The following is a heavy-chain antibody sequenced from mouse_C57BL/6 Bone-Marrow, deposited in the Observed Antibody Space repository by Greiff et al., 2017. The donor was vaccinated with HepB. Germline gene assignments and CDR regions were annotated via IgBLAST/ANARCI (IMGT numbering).Heavy chain of an antibody. CDR1: GYTFTSYW. V-gene: IGHV1-69*01. CDR2: IDPSDSYT. CDR3: ARDYYGSSFLYWYFDV. Sequence: VQLQQPGAELVMPGASVKLSCKASGYTFTSYWMHWVKQRPGQGLEWIGEIDPSDSYTNYNQKFKGKSTLTVDKSSSTAYMQLSSLTSEDSAVYYCARDYYGSSFLYWYFDVWGTGTTVTVSS. D-gene: IGHD1-1*01. J-gene: IGHJ1*03.